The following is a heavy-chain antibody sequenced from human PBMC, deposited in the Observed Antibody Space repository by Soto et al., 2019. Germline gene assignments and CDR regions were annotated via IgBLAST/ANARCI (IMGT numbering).Heavy chain of an antibody. V-gene: IGHV3-30*18. CDR3: AKVGYDFLTGSLEVPYDYYGMDV. D-gene: IGHD3-9*01. CDR1: GFTFSSYG. CDR2: ISYDGSNK. J-gene: IGHJ6*02. Sequence: GGSLRLSCAASGFTFSSYGMHWVRQAPGKGLEWVAVISYDGSNKYYADSVKGRFTISRDNSKNTLYLQMNSLRAEDTAVYYCAKVGYDFLTGSLEVPYDYYGMDVWGQGTTVTVSS.